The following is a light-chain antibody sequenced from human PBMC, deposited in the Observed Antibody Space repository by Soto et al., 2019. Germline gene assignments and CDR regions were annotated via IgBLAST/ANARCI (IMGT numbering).Light chain of an antibody. V-gene: IGKV1-39*01. CDR1: QSISSY. J-gene: IGKJ2*01. Sequence: DIQMTQSPSSLSASVGDIVTITFRASQSISSYLNWYQQKPGKVPKLLIYAASSLQSGVPSRFSGSGSGTDFTLTISSLQPEDFATYYCQQSYYTQHTFGQGTKVDIK. CDR2: AAS. CDR3: QQSYYTQHT.